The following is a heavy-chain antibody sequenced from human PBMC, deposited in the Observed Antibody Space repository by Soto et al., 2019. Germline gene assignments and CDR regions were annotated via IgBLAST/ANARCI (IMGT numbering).Heavy chain of an antibody. CDR1: GYTFTSYG. Sequence: ASVKVSCRGSGYTFTSYGMRWVRQAPGQGLEWMGWISAYNGNTNYAQKLQGRVTMTTDTSTSTAYMELRSLRSDDTAVYYCAKFFNAGNWYFDLWGRGTLVTVSS. CDR2: ISAYNGNT. V-gene: IGHV1-18*01. D-gene: IGHD1-1*01. CDR3: AKFFNAGNWYFDL. J-gene: IGHJ2*01.